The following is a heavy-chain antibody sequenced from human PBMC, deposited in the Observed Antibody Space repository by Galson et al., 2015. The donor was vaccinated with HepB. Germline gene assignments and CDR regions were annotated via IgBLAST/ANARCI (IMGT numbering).Heavy chain of an antibody. V-gene: IGHV4-59*01. J-gene: IGHJ3*02. D-gene: IGHD6-13*01. Sequence: LSLTCTVSGGSISSYYWSWIRQPPGKGLEWIGYIYYSGSTIYNPSLKSRVTISVDTSKNQFSLKLSSVTAADTAVYYCARISSSSWYRDPDDAFDIWGQGTMVTVSS. CDR3: ARISSSSWYRDPDDAFDI. CDR1: GGSISSYY. CDR2: IYYSGST.